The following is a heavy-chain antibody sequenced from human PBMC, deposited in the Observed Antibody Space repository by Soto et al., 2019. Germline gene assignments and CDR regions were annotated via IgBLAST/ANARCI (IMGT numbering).Heavy chain of an antibody. CDR1: GFTFSSYG. CDR2: IWYDGSKK. CDR3: ARDARAYDILTGYGGGVFDY. Sequence: QVQLVESGGGVVQPGRSLRLSCAASGFTFSSYGMHWVRQAPGKGLEWVAVIWYDGSKKYYADSVKGRFTISRGNSKNTLYLQMNSLRDEDTAVYYCARDARAYDILTGYGGGVFDYWGQGTLVTVSS. D-gene: IGHD3-9*01. V-gene: IGHV3-33*01. J-gene: IGHJ4*02.